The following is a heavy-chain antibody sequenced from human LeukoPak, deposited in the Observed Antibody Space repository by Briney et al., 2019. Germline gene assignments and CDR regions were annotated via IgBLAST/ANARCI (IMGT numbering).Heavy chain of an antibody. CDR2: MNPNSGNT. Sequence: GASVKVSCKASGYTFTSYDINWVRRATGQGLEWMGWMNPNSGNTGYAQKFQGRVTMTRNTSISTAYMELSSLRSEDTAVYYCARGQEYYDFWSGYRDYWGQGTLVTVSS. V-gene: IGHV1-8*01. D-gene: IGHD3-3*01. CDR1: GYTFTSYD. J-gene: IGHJ4*02. CDR3: ARGQEYYDFWSGYRDY.